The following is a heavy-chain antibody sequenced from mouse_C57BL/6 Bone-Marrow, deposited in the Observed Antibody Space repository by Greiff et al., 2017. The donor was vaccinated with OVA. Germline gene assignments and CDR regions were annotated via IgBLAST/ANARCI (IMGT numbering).Heavy chain of an antibody. CDR3: TRSGGWLLSFAY. D-gene: IGHD2-3*01. CDR2: IDPETGGT. Sequence: VQLQQSGAELVRPGASVTLSCKASGYTFTDYEMHWVKQTPVHGLEWIGAIDPETGGTAYNQKFKGKAILTADKSSSTAYMELSSLTSEDSAVYYCTRSGGWLLSFAYWGQGTLVTVSA. J-gene: IGHJ3*01. V-gene: IGHV1-15*01. CDR1: GYTFTDYE.